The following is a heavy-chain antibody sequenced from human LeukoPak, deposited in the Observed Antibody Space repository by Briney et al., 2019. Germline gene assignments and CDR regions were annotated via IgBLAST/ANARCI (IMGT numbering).Heavy chain of an antibody. J-gene: IGHJ5*02. Sequence: SETLSLTCTVSGGSISSGGYYWSWIRQPPGKGLEWIGYIYHSGSTYYNPSLQSRVTISVDRSKNQFSLKLSSVTAADTAVYYCARVLYLDWFDPWGQGTLVTVSS. V-gene: IGHV4-30-2*01. D-gene: IGHD3-16*01. CDR2: IYHSGST. CDR3: ARVLYLDWFDP. CDR1: GGSISSGGYY.